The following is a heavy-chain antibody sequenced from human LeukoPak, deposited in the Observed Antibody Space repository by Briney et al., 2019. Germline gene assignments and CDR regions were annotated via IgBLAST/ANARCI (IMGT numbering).Heavy chain of an antibody. J-gene: IGHJ4*02. CDR2: IIPIFGTA. Sequence: SVKVSCKVSGYTLTELSMHWVQQAPGKGLEWMGGIIPIFGTANYAQKFQGRVTITADKSTSTAYMELSSLRSEDTAVYYCARGVTTDYWGQGTLVTVSS. D-gene: IGHD4-17*01. CDR1: GYTLTELS. CDR3: ARGVTTDY. V-gene: IGHV1-69*06.